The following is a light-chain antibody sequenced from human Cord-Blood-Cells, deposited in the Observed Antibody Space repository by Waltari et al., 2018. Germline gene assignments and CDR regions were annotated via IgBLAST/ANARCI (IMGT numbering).Light chain of an antibody. CDR3: SSYTSSSTWV. Sequence: QSALTQPASVSGSPGQSIPLSCTGTSSDAGGYNYFSWYQQHPGKAPKLMIYDVSNRPSGVSNRFSGSKSGNTASLTISGLQAEDEADYYCSSYTSSSTWVFGGGTKLTVL. CDR2: DVS. CDR1: SSDAGGYNY. J-gene: IGLJ3*02. V-gene: IGLV2-14*03.